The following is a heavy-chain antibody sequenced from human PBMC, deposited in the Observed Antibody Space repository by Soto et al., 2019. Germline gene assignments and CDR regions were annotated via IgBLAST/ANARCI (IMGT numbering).Heavy chain of an antibody. CDR1: GGTFSSYA. J-gene: IGHJ5*02. Sequence: GASVKVSCKASGGTFSSYAISWVRQAPGQGLEWMGGIIPIFGTANYAQKFQGRVTITADESTSTAYMELSSLRSEDTAVYYCARAEVVPAAPLGFWFDPWGQGALVTVSS. CDR3: ARAEVVPAAPLGFWFDP. D-gene: IGHD2-2*01. CDR2: IIPIFGTA. V-gene: IGHV1-69*13.